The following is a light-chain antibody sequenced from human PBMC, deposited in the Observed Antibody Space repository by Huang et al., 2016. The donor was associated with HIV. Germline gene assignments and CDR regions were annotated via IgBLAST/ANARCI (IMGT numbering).Light chain of an antibody. CDR2: SAS. Sequence: DPVTITCRASQSISSYLIWYQQKPGKAPKLLIYSASTLQSGVPSRFSGSGSGTDFTLTISSLQPEDFATYYCQQSYDTPTFGQGTKVEIK. CDR1: QSISSY. J-gene: IGKJ1*01. CDR3: QQSYDTPT. V-gene: IGKV1-39*01.